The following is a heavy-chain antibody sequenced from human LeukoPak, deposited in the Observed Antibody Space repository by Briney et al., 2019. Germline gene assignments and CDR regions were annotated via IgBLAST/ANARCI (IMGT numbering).Heavy chain of an antibody. V-gene: IGHV1-18*01. Sequence: GASVKVSCKASGYTFTSYGISWVRQAPGQGLEWMGWISTSNGNTYYAQKLQGRVTLTTDTSTSTAYMEVSSLRSDDTALYYCARALVYVYTEMKFDNWGQGTLVTVSS. CDR3: ARALVYVYTEMKFDN. D-gene: IGHD2-2*02. J-gene: IGHJ4*02. CDR2: ISTSNGNT. CDR1: GYTFTSYG.